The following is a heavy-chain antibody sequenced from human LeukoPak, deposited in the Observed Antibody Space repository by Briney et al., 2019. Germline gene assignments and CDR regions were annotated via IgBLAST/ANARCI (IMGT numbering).Heavy chain of an antibody. J-gene: IGHJ4*02. D-gene: IGHD4-11*01. Sequence: PSETLSLTCTVSGGSVSSTSYYWSWIRPAPGKGLEWIGYIYYSGSTNYNPSLKSRVTISVDTSKNQFSLELSSVTAADTAVYHCARGLLQYYFDYWGQGTLVTVSS. V-gene: IGHV4-61*01. CDR2: IYYSGST. CDR1: GGSVSSTSYY. CDR3: ARGLLQYYFDY.